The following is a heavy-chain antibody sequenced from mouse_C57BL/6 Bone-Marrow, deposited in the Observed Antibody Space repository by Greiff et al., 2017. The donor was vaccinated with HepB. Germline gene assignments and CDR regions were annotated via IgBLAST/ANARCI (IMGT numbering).Heavy chain of an antibody. D-gene: IGHD1-1*01. CDR3: ARRITTVVAPFDY. CDR1: GYAFSSSW. V-gene: IGHV1-82*01. CDR2: IYPGDGDT. Sequence: VQLVESGPELVKPGASVKISCKASGYAFSSSWMNWVKQRPGKGLEWIGRIYPGDGDTNYNGKFKGKATLTADKSSSTAYMQLSRMTSEDSAVYFCARRITTVVAPFDYWGQGTTLTVSS. J-gene: IGHJ2*01.